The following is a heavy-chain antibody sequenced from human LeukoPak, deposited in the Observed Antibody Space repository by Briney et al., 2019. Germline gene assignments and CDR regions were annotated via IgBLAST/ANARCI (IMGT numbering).Heavy chain of an antibody. J-gene: IGHJ6*03. CDR2: IIPIFGTA. CDR1: GGTFSSYA. Sequence: SVKVSCKASGGTFSSYAISWVRQAPGQGREWMGGIIPIFGTANYAQKFQGRVTITTDESTSTAYMELSSLRSEDTAVYYCARAQMEYSSSGLYYYYYMDVWGKGTTVTVSS. D-gene: IGHD6-6*01. V-gene: IGHV1-69*05. CDR3: ARAQMEYSSSGLYYYYYMDV.